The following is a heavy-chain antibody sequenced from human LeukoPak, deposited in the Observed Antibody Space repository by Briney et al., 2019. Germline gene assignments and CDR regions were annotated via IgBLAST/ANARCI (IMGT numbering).Heavy chain of an antibody. CDR1: ALPPSNYA. V-gene: IGHV3-23*01. CDR3: AKECDYGNTSHMPCY. Sequence: GGSLRLSCAASALPPSNYAMSWVRQAPGKGLEWVSSISDGGWTAYTDSVKGRFFISKETATNTLYLQMNSLRVEDTAVYYCAKECDYGNTSHMPCYWGQGTLVTVSS. J-gene: IGHJ4*02. CDR2: ISDGGWT. D-gene: IGHD4-17*01.